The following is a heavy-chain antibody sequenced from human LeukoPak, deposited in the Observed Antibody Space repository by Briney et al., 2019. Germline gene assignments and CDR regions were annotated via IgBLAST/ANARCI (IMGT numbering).Heavy chain of an antibody. CDR2: IYYSGST. CDR1: GGSISSGGYY. V-gene: IGHV4-31*03. CDR3: ATFFSGYYYYYMDV. D-gene: IGHD6-25*01. Sequence: SETLSLTCTVSGGSISSGGYYWSWIRQHPGKGLEWIGYIYYSGSTYYNPSLKSRVTISVDTSKNQFSLKLSSVTAADTAVYYCATFFSGYYYYYMDVWGEGTTVTVSS. J-gene: IGHJ6*03.